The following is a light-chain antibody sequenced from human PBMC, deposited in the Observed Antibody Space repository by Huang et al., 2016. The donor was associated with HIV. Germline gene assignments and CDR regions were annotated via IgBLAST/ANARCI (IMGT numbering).Light chain of an antibody. V-gene: IGKV3-15*01. J-gene: IGKJ2*01. Sequence: EIVMTLSPATLSVSPGERATLSGRASQSVSSNLAWYQQKHGQAPRLLIYGASTRATGIPARFSGSGSGTEFTLTISSLQSEDFAVYYCQQYNNWPYTFGQGTKLEIK. CDR1: QSVSSN. CDR3: QQYNNWPYT. CDR2: GAS.